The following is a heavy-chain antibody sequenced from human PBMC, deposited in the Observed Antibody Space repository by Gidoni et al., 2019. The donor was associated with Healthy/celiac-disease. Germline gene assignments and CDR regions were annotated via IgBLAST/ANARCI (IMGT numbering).Heavy chain of an antibody. D-gene: IGHD5-18*01. CDR2: ISSNGGST. CDR1: GFTFSSYA. J-gene: IGHJ4*02. V-gene: IGHV3-64*01. Sequence: EVQLVESGGGLVQPGGSLRLSCAASGFTFSSYAMHWVRQAPGKGLEYVSAISSNGGSTYYANSVKGRFTISRDNSKNTLYLQMGSLRAEDMAVYYCARGGIQLWLLQTDFDYWGQGTLVTVSS. CDR3: ARGGIQLWLLQTDFDY.